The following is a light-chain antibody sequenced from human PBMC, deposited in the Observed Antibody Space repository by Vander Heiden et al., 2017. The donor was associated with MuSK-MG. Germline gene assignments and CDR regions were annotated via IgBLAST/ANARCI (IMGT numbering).Light chain of an antibody. CDR1: QSISSY. J-gene: IGKJ1*01. Sequence: DIQLTQSPSFLSASAGDRVTITCRVSQSISSYLAWYQQKPGKAPRLLVYAASTWESGVPARFSGSGSGTEFTLTISSLQPEDFATYYCQQFNSYPRTFGPGTKVEIK. CDR2: AAS. V-gene: IGKV1-9*01. CDR3: QQFNSYPRT.